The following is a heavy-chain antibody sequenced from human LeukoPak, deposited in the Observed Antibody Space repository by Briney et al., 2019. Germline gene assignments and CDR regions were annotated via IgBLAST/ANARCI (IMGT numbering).Heavy chain of an antibody. CDR3: ARGSGYGDNKIDP. V-gene: IGHV3-33*01. Sequence: GRSLRLSCAASGFTFSSYGIHWVRQAPGKGLEWVAVIRYDGSNKYYADCVKGRFTISRDNSKNTLYLQMNSLRAEDTAVYYCARGSGYGDNKIDPWGQGTLVTVSS. D-gene: IGHD4-17*01. CDR2: IRYDGSNK. J-gene: IGHJ5*02. CDR1: GFTFSSYG.